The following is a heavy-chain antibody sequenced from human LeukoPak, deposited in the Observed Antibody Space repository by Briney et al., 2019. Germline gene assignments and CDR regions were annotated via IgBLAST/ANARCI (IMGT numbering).Heavy chain of an antibody. D-gene: IGHD6-6*01. Sequence: ASVNVSCKASGYTFTGYYMHWVRQAPGQGLEWMGRINPNSGGTNYAQKFQGRVTMTRDTSISTAYMELSRLRSDDTAVYYCARAVRSSIAARTFDYWGQGTLVTVSS. CDR1: GYTFTGYY. J-gene: IGHJ4*02. V-gene: IGHV1-2*06. CDR3: ARAVRSSIAARTFDY. CDR2: INPNSGGT.